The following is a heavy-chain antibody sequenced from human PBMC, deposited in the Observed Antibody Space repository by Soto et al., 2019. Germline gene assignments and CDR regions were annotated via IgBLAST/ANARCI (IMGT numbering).Heavy chain of an antibody. D-gene: IGHD2-2*01. CDR3: ARDPGGRYCSSTSCYSGLAMGV. V-gene: IGHV3-30-3*01. CDR1: GFTFSSYA. J-gene: IGHJ6*02. Sequence: PVGSLRLSCAASGFTFSSYAMHWVRQAPGKGLEWVAVISYDGSNKYYADSVKGRFTISRDNSKNTLYLQMNSLRAEDTAVYYCARDPGGRYCSSTSCYSGLAMGVWGQGTTVTVSS. CDR2: ISYDGSNK.